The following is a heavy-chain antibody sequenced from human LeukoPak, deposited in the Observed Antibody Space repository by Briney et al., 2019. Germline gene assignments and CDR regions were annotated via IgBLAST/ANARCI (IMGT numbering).Heavy chain of an antibody. V-gene: IGHV3-7*05. J-gene: IGHJ4*02. D-gene: IGHD1/OR15-1a*01. Sequence: PGGSLRLSCAASGFPFSSSWMTWVRQAPGKGLQWVAHINKDGNGRYYVDSVKGRFTISRDNAKNSLYLQMNSLGAEDTAVYYCATWNNGWEFDYWGQGTLVSVSS. CDR3: ATWNNGWEFDY. CDR1: GFPFSSSW. CDR2: INKDGNGR.